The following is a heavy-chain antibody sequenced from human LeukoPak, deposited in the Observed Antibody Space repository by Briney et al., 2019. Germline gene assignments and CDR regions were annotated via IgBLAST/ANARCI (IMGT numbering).Heavy chain of an antibody. J-gene: IGHJ3*02. Sequence: GESLKISCKGSGYIFTNYWIGWVRQMPGKGLEWMGIIYPGDSDSRYSPSFQGQVTISADKSISTAYLQWSSLKASDTAMYYCARQTLTTVTLDAYDIWGQGTMVTVSS. CDR1: GYIFTNYW. V-gene: IGHV5-51*01. CDR3: ARQTLTTVTLDAYDI. D-gene: IGHD4-17*01. CDR2: IYPGDSDS.